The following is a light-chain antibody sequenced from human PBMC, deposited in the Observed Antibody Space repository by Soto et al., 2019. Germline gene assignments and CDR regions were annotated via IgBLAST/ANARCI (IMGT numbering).Light chain of an antibody. CDR2: GAS. J-gene: IGKJ3*01. V-gene: IGKV3-20*01. CDR1: QSISSSC. Sequence: EIVMTQSPGTLSLSPGERATLSCRDRQSISSSCLAWYQQKPGQAPRLLVYGASSRATGIPDRFSGSGSGTDFTLTISRLDPEDFAVYYCQQYGISRFTFGPGTKVDIK. CDR3: QQYGISRFT.